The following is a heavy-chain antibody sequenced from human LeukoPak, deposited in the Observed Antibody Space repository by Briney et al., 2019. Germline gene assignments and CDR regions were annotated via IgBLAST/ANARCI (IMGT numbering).Heavy chain of an antibody. J-gene: IGHJ4*02. D-gene: IGHD4/OR15-4a*01. CDR3: ARSARKGLWFSLLL. Sequence: SETLPLTCTVSGGSISSYYWSWIRQPPGKGLEWIGYVYYSGSTNYNPSLKSRVTISVDTSKNQFSLKLSSVTAADTAVYYCARSARKGLWFSLLLWGQGTLVTVSS. CDR1: GGSISSYY. CDR2: VYYSGST. V-gene: IGHV4-59*01.